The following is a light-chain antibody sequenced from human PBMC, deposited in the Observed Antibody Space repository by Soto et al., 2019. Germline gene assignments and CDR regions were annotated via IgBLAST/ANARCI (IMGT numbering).Light chain of an antibody. CDR3: QQYGSSPPRT. J-gene: IGKJ1*01. V-gene: IGKV3-20*01. Sequence: VLTQSPATLSLSPGKRATLSCRASQSVSNDFLAWYQQKPGQAPRLLIYGASTRATDVPDRFSGSGSGADFTLTISRLEPEDFAVYYCQQYGSSPPRTFGQGTKVDIK. CDR2: GAS. CDR1: QSVSNDF.